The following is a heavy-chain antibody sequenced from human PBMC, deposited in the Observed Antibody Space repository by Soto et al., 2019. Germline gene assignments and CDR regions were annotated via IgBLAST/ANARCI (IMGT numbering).Heavy chain of an antibody. D-gene: IGHD5-12*01. Sequence: ASVKVSCKASGGTFSSYAISWVRQAPGQGLEWMGGIIPIFGTANYAQKFQGRVTITADESTSPAYMELSSLRSEDTAVYYCASSPIGYSGYDGIEPRYYYYGMDVWGQGTTVTVSS. J-gene: IGHJ6*02. CDR1: GGTFSSYA. CDR3: ASSPIGYSGYDGIEPRYYYYGMDV. V-gene: IGHV1-69*13. CDR2: IIPIFGTA.